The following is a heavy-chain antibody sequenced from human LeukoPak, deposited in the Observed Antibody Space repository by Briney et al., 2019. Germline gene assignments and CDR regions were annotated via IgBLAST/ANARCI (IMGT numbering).Heavy chain of an antibody. D-gene: IGHD6-19*01. CDR2: IYYSGST. V-gene: IGHV4-31*03. CDR3: EVTAVAGPGPLYGMDV. CDR1: GGSISSGGYY. Sequence: SQTLSLTRTVSGGSISSGGYYWSWIRQHPGKGLEWIGYIYYSGSTYYNPSLKSRVTISVDTSKNQFSLKLSSVTAADTAVYYCEVTAVAGPGPLYGMDVWGQGTTVTVSS. J-gene: IGHJ6*02.